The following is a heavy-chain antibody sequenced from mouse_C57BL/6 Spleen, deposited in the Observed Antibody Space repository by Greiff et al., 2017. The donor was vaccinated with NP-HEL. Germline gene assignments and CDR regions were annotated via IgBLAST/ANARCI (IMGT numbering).Heavy chain of an antibody. CDR1: GYTFTDYE. J-gene: IGHJ3*01. Sequence: QVQLQQSGAELVRPGASVTLSCKASGYTFTDYEMHWVKQTPVHGLEWIGAIDPETGGTAYNQKFKGKAILTADKSSSTAYMELRSRTSEDSAVYYWTRLDYGSSSFAYWGQGTLVTVSA. CDR2: IDPETGGT. D-gene: IGHD1-1*01. V-gene: IGHV1-15*01. CDR3: TRLDYGSSSFAY.